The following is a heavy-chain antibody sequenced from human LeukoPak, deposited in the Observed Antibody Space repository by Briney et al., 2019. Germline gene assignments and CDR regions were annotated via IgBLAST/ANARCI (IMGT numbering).Heavy chain of an antibody. D-gene: IGHD6-19*01. CDR2: INTDGSST. V-gene: IGHV3-74*01. CDR1: GFTFNNYW. Sequence: GGSLRLSCTASGFTFNNYWMHWVRQAPGKGPVWVSRINTDGSSTSYADSVRGRFTISRDNAKNTLYLQMNSLRAEDTAVYYCARALAVTGTGGFDPWGQGTLVTVSS. CDR3: ARALAVTGTGGFDP. J-gene: IGHJ5*02.